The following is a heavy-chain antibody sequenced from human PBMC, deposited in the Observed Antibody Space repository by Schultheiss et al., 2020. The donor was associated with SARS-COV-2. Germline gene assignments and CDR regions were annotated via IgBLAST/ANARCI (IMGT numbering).Heavy chain of an antibody. CDR3: ARDDSAFGYYDSSGGAFDY. Sequence: SETLSLTCAVYGGSFSGYYWNWIRQPPGKGLEWIGEINHSGSTNYNPSLKSRVTISVDTSKNQFSLKLSSVTAEDTAVYYCARDDSAFGYYDSSGGAFDYWGQGTLVTVSS. CDR1: GGSFSGYY. V-gene: IGHV4-34*01. CDR2: INHSGST. J-gene: IGHJ4*02. D-gene: IGHD3-22*01.